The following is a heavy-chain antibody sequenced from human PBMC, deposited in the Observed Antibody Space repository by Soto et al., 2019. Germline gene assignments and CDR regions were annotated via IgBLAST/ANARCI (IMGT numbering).Heavy chain of an antibody. CDR3: ARDEGYGDYRVGGDDY. V-gene: IGHV3-21*01. CDR1: GFTFSSYS. CDR2: ISSSSSYT. J-gene: IGHJ4*02. Sequence: GGSLRLSCAASGFTFSSYSMNWVRQAPGKGLEWVSSISSSSSYTYYADSVKGRFTISRDNAKNSLYLQMNSLRAEDTAVYYCARDEGYGDYRVGGDDYWGQGTLVTVSS. D-gene: IGHD4-17*01.